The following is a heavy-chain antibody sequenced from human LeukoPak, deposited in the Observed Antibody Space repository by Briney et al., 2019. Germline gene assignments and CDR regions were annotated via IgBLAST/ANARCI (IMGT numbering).Heavy chain of an antibody. D-gene: IGHD2-2*01. CDR2: IYTSGST. CDR3: ARESVIVVVPAAMYNWFDP. J-gene: IGHJ5*02. CDR1: GGSFSGYY. Sequence: SETLSLTCAVYGGSFSGYYWSWLRQPAGKGLEWIGRIYTSGSTNYNPSLKSRVTISVDTSKNQFSLKLSSVTAADTAVYYCARESVIVVVPAAMYNWFDPWGQGTLVTVSS. V-gene: IGHV4-59*10.